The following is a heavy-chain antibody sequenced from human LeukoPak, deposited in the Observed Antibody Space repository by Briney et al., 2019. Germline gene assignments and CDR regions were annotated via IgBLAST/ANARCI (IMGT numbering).Heavy chain of an antibody. V-gene: IGHV3-7*01. Sequence: GGSLRLSCAASGFSFSTHWMSWFRQAPGKGLEWVALIKQDGSVIHYVDSVKGRFTISRDNAKNSLSLQMNSLRADDTAAYYCAGDEGWTFDIWGQGTKVTVSS. CDR3: AGDEGWTFDI. J-gene: IGHJ3*02. D-gene: IGHD5-24*01. CDR1: GFSFSTHW. CDR2: IKQDGSVI.